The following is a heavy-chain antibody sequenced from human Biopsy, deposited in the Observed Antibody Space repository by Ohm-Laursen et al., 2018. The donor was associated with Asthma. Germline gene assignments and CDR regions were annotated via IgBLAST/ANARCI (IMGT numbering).Heavy chain of an antibody. CDR2: NNSVSGTT. CDR3: ARKAGSCISRTCYSLDF. D-gene: IGHD2-2*01. V-gene: IGHV1-69*13. J-gene: IGHJ4*02. Sequence: GASVKASCKSLGGTFNTYVIGWVRQAPGQGLEWMGGNNSVSGTTTYPQKFQDRVTITADDSTSTVYMELSSLRSEDTAVYYCARKAGSCISRTCYSLDFWGQGTLVTVSS. CDR1: GGTFNTYV.